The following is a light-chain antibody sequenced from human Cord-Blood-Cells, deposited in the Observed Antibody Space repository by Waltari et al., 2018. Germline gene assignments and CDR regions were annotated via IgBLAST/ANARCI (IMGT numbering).Light chain of an antibody. CDR2: EGS. J-gene: IGLJ3*02. CDR1: SSDVGSYNL. CDR3: CSFAGSSTWV. V-gene: IGLV2-23*01. Sequence: QSALTPPASVSGSPGQSITISCTGTSSDVGSYNLVPRYHQHPDKAPELMIYEGSKRPSGVSNRYSGSKSGNTASLTSSGLRAGDEADYYCCSFAGSSTWVFGGGTKLTVL.